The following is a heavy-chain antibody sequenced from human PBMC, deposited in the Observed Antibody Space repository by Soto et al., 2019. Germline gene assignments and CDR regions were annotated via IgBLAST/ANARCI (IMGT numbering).Heavy chain of an antibody. V-gene: IGHV4-34*01. D-gene: IGHD6-13*01. Sequence: SETLSLTCAVYGGSFSGYYWSWIRQPPGKGLEWIGEINHSGSTNYNPSLKSRVTISVDTSKNPFSLKLSSVTAADTAVYYCAKQSPYSSSWYFDYWGQGTLVTVSS. J-gene: IGHJ4*02. CDR2: INHSGST. CDR3: AKQSPYSSSWYFDY. CDR1: GGSFSGYY.